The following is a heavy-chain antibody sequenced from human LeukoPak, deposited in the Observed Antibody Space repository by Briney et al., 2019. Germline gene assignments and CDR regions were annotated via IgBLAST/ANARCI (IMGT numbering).Heavy chain of an antibody. Sequence: GGSLRLSCAASGFAFDDYAMHWARQAPGKGLEWVSLISGDGGSTYYADSVKGRFTISRDNSKNSLYLQMNSLRTEDTALYYCAKDTYSGQQLVPYYFDYWGQGTLVTVSS. CDR3: AKDTYSGQQLVPYYFDY. J-gene: IGHJ4*02. D-gene: IGHD6-13*01. V-gene: IGHV3-43*02. CDR1: GFAFDDYA. CDR2: ISGDGGST.